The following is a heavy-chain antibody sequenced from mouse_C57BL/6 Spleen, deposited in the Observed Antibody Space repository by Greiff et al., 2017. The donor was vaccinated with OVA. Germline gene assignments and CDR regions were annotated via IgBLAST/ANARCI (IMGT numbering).Heavy chain of an antibody. D-gene: IGHD3-2*02. V-gene: IGHV1-66*01. Sequence: QVQLQQSGPELVKPGASVKISCKASGYSFTSYYIHWVKQRPGQGLEWIGWIYPGSGNTKYNEKFKGKATLTADTSSSTAYMQLSSLTSEDSAVYYCAREGTQAPDYWGQGTTLTVSS. J-gene: IGHJ2*01. CDR1: GYSFTSYY. CDR2: IYPGSGNT. CDR3: AREGTQAPDY.